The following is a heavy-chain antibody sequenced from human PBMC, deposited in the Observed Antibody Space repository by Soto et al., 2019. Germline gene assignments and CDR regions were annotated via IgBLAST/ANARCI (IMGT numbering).Heavy chain of an antibody. Sequence: QVQLQESGPGLVKPSETLSLTCTVSGGSISSYYWSWIRQPPGKGLEWIGYIYYSGSTNYNPSLKCRVTISVDTSKNQFSLKLSYVTAADTAVYYCARLDLDDYIWGSLWWFDPWGQGTLVTVSS. D-gene: IGHD3-16*01. J-gene: IGHJ5*02. CDR3: ARLDLDDYIWGSLWWFDP. CDR2: IYYSGST. CDR1: GGSISSYY. V-gene: IGHV4-59*08.